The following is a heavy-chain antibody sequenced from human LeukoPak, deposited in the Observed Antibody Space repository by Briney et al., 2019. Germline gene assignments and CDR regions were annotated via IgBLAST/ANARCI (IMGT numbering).Heavy chain of an antibody. Sequence: ASVKVSCKASGGTFSSYAISWVRQAPGQGLEWMGGIIPIFGTANYAQKFQGRVTITADESTSTAYMELSSLRSEDTAVYYCARAHGSGSYYSAYNWFDPWGQGTLVTVSS. J-gene: IGHJ5*02. CDR1: GGTFSSYA. CDR2: IIPIFGTA. V-gene: IGHV1-69*13. CDR3: ARAHGSGSYYSAYNWFDP. D-gene: IGHD3-10*01.